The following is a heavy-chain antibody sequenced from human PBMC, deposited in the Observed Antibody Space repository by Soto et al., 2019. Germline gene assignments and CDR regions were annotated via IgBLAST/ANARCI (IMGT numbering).Heavy chain of an antibody. J-gene: IGHJ6*02. CDR3: VRQGIDYLHGLVDV. D-gene: IGHD4-17*01. CDR1: SGPDRSHN. V-gene: IGHV4-59*08. Sequence: QVQLQQSGPRLVKPSETLSLTCTVSSGPDRSHNWGWIRQPPGRGLEWIGYVYYTGDTAYNPSLRRRVTISADTSTNDIFLTLNSVTAADTAVYYCVRQGIDYLHGLVDVWGQGTTVSGSS. CDR2: VYYTGDT.